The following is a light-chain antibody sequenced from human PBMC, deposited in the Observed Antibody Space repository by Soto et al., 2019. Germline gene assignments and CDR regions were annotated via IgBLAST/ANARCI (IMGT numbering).Light chain of an antibody. Sequence: DIHMTQSPSTLSASVGDRVTITCRASQSISTWLAWYQQEPGKAPKLLIHKASSLQSGVPSRFSGSGSGTDFTLRIRTLPHDDFPTYYCQQYHSYSQTFGKGTTADIK. CDR2: KAS. CDR1: QSISTW. CDR3: QQYHSYSQT. V-gene: IGKV1-5*03. J-gene: IGKJ1*01.